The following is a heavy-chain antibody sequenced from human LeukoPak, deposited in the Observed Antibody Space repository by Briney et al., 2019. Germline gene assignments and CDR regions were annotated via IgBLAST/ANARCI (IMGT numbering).Heavy chain of an antibody. V-gene: IGHV3-23*01. CDR3: AKDLFVTDYYGSSGYYFDY. D-gene: IGHD3-22*01. Sequence: GGSLRLSCAASGFTFSSYAMSWVRQAPGKGLEWVSAISGSGGSTYYADSVKGRFTISRDNSKNTLYLQMNSLRAEDTAVYYCAKDLFVTDYYGSSGYYFDYWGQGTLVTVSS. CDR1: GFTFSSYA. CDR2: ISGSGGST. J-gene: IGHJ4*02.